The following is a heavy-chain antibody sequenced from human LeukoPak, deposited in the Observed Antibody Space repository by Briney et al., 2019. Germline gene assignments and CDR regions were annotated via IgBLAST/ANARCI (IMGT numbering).Heavy chain of an antibody. CDR1: GFTFSSYS. CDR2: ISSSSSYI. V-gene: IGHV3-21*01. D-gene: IGHD1-26*01. CDR3: ARDSGSYAFDI. J-gene: IGHJ3*02. Sequence: PGGSLRLSCAASGFTFSSYSVNWVRQAPGKGLEWVSSISSSSSYIYYADSVKGRFTISRDNAKNSPYLQMNSLRAEDTAVYYCARDSGSYAFDIWGQGTMVTVSS.